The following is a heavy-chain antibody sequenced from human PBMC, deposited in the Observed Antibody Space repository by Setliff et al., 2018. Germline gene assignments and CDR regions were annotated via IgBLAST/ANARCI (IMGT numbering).Heavy chain of an antibody. CDR1: GGSISSSSHY. J-gene: IGHJ4*02. Sequence: ETLSLTCTVSGGSISSSSHYWGWIRQPPGKGLEWIGSIYYTGSTYYNPSLKSRVTMSVDTSKRQFSLRLGSATAADTAVYYCARDMGQPYYFESWGLGTLVTVSS. CDR2: IYYTGST. CDR3: ARDMGQPYYFES. V-gene: IGHV4-39*07. D-gene: IGHD1-1*01.